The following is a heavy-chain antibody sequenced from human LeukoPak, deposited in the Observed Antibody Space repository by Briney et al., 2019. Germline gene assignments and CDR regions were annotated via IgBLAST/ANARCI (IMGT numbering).Heavy chain of an antibody. Sequence: PGRSLRLSCAASGFTFSSYGMHWVRQAPGKGLEWVAVMSYDGSNKYYADSVKGRFTISRDNSKNTLYLQMNSLRAEDTAVYYCAKDIVGATDYWGQGTLVTVSS. V-gene: IGHV3-30*18. D-gene: IGHD1-26*01. CDR2: MSYDGSNK. J-gene: IGHJ4*02. CDR1: GFTFSSYG. CDR3: AKDIVGATDY.